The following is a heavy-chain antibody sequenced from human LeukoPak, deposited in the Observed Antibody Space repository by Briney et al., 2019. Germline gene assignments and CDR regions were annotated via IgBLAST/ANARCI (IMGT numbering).Heavy chain of an antibody. D-gene: IGHD6-19*01. CDR2: INHSGST. CDR3: ARSAQWPLGY. CDR1: GGSFSGYY. Sequence: SETLSLTCAVYGGSFSGYYWSWIRQPPGKGLEWIGEINHSGSTNYNPSLKSRVTISVDTSKNQFSLKLSSVTAADTAVYYCARSAQWPLGYWGQGTLVTVSS. V-gene: IGHV4-34*01. J-gene: IGHJ4*02.